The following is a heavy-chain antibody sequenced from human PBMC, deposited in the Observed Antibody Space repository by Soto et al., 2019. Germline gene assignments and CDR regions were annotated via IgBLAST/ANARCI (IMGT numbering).Heavy chain of an antibody. CDR1: GYTFTSYG. J-gene: IGHJ4*02. Sequence: ASVKVSCKASGYTFTSYGISWVRQAPGQGLEWMGWISAYNGNTNYAQKLQGRVTITADESTSTAYMELSSLRSEDTAVHYCARFPDSSGYYYFDYWGQGTLVTVSS. CDR3: ARFPDSSGYYYFDY. D-gene: IGHD3-22*01. V-gene: IGHV1-18*04. CDR2: ISAYNGNT.